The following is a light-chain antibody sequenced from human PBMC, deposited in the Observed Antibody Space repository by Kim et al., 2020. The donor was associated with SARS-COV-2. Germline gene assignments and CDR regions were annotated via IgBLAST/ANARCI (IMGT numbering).Light chain of an antibody. CDR1: QSVSSN. V-gene: IGKV3-15*01. CDR2: GAS. CDR3: QQYNTWYT. Sequence: LSVSPRERATLSCRASQSVSSNLAWYQQKPGQPSRLLIYGASTRATGIPARFSGSGSGTEFTLTISSLQSEDFAVYYCQQYNTWYTFGQGTKLEI. J-gene: IGKJ2*01.